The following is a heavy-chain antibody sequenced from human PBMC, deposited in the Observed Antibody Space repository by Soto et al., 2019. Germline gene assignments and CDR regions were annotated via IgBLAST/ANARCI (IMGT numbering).Heavy chain of an antibody. J-gene: IGHJ4*02. Sequence: SETLSLTCTVSGGSISSYYWSWIRQPPGKGLEWIGDIYYSGSTNYNPSTKSRHTLSVDTSKNQFSLKLSSVTAADTAVYYCARGGRGGSYLIDYWGQGTLVTVSS. V-gene: IGHV4-59*01. D-gene: IGHD2-15*01. CDR2: IYYSGST. CDR3: ARGGRGGSYLIDY. CDR1: GGSISSYY.